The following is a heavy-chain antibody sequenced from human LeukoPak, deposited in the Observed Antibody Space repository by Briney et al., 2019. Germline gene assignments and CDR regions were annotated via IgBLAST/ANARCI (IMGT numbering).Heavy chain of an antibody. J-gene: IGHJ4*02. V-gene: IGHV3-23*01. CDR1: GFTFSSYA. CDR3: AKGAAAPGYFDY. Sequence: GGSLRLSCAASGFTFSSYAMSWVRQAPGKGLEWVSAISGGGGSTYYADSVKGRFTISRDNSKNTLYLQVDSPRVEDTAVYYCAKGAAAPGYFDYWGQGTLVTVSS. D-gene: IGHD6-13*01. CDR2: ISGGGGST.